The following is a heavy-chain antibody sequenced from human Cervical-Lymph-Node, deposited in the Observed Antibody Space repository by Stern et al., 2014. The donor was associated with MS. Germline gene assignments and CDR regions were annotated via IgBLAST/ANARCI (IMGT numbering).Heavy chain of an antibody. CDR1: GGSISSGGYY. CDR3: ARENCSGGSCYSDY. J-gene: IGHJ4*02. CDR2: IYYSGST. V-gene: IGHV4-31*01. Sequence: QVQLQESGLGLVKPSQTLSLTCTVSGGSISSGGYYWSWIRQHPGKGLEWIGYIYYSGSTYYNPSLKSLVTISVDTSKNQFSLKLSSVTAADTAVYYCARENCSGGSCYSDYWGQGTLVTVSS. D-gene: IGHD2-15*01.